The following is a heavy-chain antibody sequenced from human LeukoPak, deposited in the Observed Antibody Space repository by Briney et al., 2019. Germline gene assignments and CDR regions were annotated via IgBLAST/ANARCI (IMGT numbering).Heavy chain of an antibody. CDR2: LRGNGDT. V-gene: IGHV3-23*01. CDR3: AKGRYSGYVPDY. J-gene: IGHJ4*02. D-gene: IGHD5-12*01. Sequence: GGSLRLSCAASGFTFSSYAMSWVREAPARGLEWVSSLRGNGDTFYADSVKGRFTISRDNSKNTLYLQMNSLRAEDTAVYYCAKGRYSGYVPDYWGQGTLVTVSS. CDR1: GFTFSSYA.